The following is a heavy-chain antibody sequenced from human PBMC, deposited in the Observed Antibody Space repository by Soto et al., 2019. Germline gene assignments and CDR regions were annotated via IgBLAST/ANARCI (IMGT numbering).Heavy chain of an antibody. V-gene: IGHV4-39*01. J-gene: IGHJ6*03. Sequence: QLQLQESGPGLVKPSETLSLTCTVSGGSISSSSYYWGWIRQPPGKGLEWIGSIYYSGSTYYNPSLKSRVTISVDTSKNQFSLKLSSVTAADTAVYYGATGHYGDYERYSYYMDVWGKGTTVTVSS. CDR2: IYYSGST. D-gene: IGHD4-17*01. CDR3: ATGHYGDYERYSYYMDV. CDR1: GGSISSSSYY.